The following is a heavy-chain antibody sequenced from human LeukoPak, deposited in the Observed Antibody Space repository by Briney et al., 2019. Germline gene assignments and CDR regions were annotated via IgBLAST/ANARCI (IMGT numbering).Heavy chain of an antibody. V-gene: IGHV3-74*01. CDR2: INSDGGTT. J-gene: IGHJ4*02. CDR3: ATTVAAGPRY. CDR1: GFTFSAYW. D-gene: IGHD6-19*01. Sequence: PGGSLRLSCAASGFTFSAYWMHWVRQAPGKGLVWVSRINSDGGTTSYADSVKGRFTISRDNAKNTLYLQMDSLRAEDTAVYYCATTVAAGPRYWGQGILVTVSS.